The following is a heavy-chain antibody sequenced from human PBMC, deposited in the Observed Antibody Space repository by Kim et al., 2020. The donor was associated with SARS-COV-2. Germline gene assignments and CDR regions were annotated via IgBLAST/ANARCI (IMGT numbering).Heavy chain of an antibody. D-gene: IGHD2-2*01. CDR1: GFTFTSYW. Sequence: GGSLRLSCAASGFTFTSYWMSWVRQAPGKGLEWVANLKQDGGETYYVDSVKGRFTISRDNAKNSLYLQVNSLRAEDTAVYYCATSRSLYYWRQGTLVTVS. CDR2: LKQDGGET. CDR3: ATSRSLYY. V-gene: IGHV3-7*01. J-gene: IGHJ4*02.